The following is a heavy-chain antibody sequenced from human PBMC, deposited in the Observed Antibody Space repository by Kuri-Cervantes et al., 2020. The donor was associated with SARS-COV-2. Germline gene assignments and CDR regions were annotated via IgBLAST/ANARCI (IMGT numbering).Heavy chain of an antibody. CDR1: GFTFTSSA. D-gene: IGHD2-8*01. J-gene: IGHJ5*02. V-gene: IGHV1-58*01. Sequence: SVKVSCKASGFTFTSSAVQWVRQARGQRLEWIGWIVVGSGNTNYAQKFQERVTMTRDTSISTAYMELSRLRSDDTAVYYCARGRGTATLDIVLMVYASQDRFDPWGQGTLVTVSS. CDR2: IVVGSGNT. CDR3: ARGRGTATLDIVLMVYASQDRFDP.